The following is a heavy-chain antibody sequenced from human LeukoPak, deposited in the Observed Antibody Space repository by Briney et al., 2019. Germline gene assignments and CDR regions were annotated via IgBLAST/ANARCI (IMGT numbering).Heavy chain of an antibody. CDR2: IYYSGST. CDR3: ARVDYYGSGGNWFDP. D-gene: IGHD3-10*01. V-gene: IGHV4-59*08. CDR1: GGSISSYY. Sequence: PSETLSLTCTVSGGSISSYYWSWIRQPPGKGLEWIGYIYYSGSTNYNPSLKSRVTISVDTSKNQFSLKLSSVTAADTAVYYCARVDYYGSGGNWFDPWGQGTLVTVSS. J-gene: IGHJ5*02.